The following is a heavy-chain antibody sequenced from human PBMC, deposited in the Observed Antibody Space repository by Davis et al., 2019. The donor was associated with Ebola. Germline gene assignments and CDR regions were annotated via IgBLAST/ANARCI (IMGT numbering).Heavy chain of an antibody. D-gene: IGHD3-22*01. CDR1: GYTFTSYY. CDR3: ARDHPDYYDSSGYYSPWFDP. Sequence: ASVKVSCKASGYTFTSYYMHWVRQAPGQGLEWMGIINPSGGSTSYAQKFQGRVTMTRDTSTSTVYMELSSLRSEDTAVYYCARDHPDYYDSSGYYSPWFDPWGQGTLVTVSS. V-gene: IGHV1-46*01. CDR2: INPSGGST. J-gene: IGHJ5*02.